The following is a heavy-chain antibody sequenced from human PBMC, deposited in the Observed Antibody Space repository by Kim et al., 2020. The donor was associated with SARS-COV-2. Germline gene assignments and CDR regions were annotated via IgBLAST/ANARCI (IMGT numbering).Heavy chain of an antibody. CDR2: ISWNSGRI. CDR3: AKDRRLTKGYSSGWYYSYGMDL. D-gene: IGHD6-19*01. V-gene: IGHV3-9*01. J-gene: IGHJ6*04. CDR1: GFTFGDYA. Sequence: GGSLRLSCAASGFTFGDYAMYWVRQAPGKGLEWVSGISWNSGRIDYADSVKGRFTISRDNAKNSLHRQMNSLRTEDTALYYCAKDRRLTKGYSSGWYYSYGMDLWGKETTVTVSS.